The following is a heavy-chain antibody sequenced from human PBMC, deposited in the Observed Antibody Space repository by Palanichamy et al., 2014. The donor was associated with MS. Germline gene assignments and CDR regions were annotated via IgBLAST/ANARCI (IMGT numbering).Heavy chain of an antibody. V-gene: IGHV3-7*01. CDR2: IKQDGSEK. CDR1: GFTFSSYW. D-gene: IGHD5-12*01. CDR3: ARTSALAPFDY. J-gene: IGHJ4*02. Sequence: EVQLVESGGGLVQPGGSLRLSCAASGFTFSSYWMSWVRQAPGKGLEWVANIKQDGSEKYYVDSVKGRFTISRDNAKNSLYLQMNGLRAEDTAVYYCARTSALAPFDYWGQGTLVTVSS.